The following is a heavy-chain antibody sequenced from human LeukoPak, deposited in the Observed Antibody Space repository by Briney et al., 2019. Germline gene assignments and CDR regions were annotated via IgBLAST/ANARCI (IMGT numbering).Heavy chain of an antibody. Sequence: GGSLRCSCAAPGFTFSDSYRSWVRQGPGKGVGWVSSIRSSGRTINYADSVKGRFTISRDNAKNSMYLQMNSLRAEDTAVYYCARGLITFGGVIVRGMDVWGQGTTVTVSS. CDR1: GFTFSDSY. V-gene: IGHV3-11*01. D-gene: IGHD3-16*02. CDR3: ARGLITFGGVIVRGMDV. CDR2: IRSSGRTI. J-gene: IGHJ6*02.